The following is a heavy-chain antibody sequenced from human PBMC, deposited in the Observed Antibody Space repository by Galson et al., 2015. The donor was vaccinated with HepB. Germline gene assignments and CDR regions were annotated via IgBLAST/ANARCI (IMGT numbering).Heavy chain of an antibody. Sequence: SVKVSCKATGGTFSSFALSWVRQAPGQGLEWMGRIIPVLGITNYAQRFQGRVTLTADKITTTAYMELSSLRSEDSAIYYCARIPGRVVGINPDDYYHYGMDVWGQGTTVTVSS. CDR3: ARIPGRVVGINPDDYYHYGMDV. J-gene: IGHJ6*02. V-gene: IGHV1-69*04. D-gene: IGHD2-15*01. CDR2: IIPVLGIT. CDR1: GGTFSSFA.